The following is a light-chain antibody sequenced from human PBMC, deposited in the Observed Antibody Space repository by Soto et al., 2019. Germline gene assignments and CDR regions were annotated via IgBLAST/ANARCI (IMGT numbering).Light chain of an antibody. CDR2: DVS. CDR1: SSDVGEYKY. J-gene: IGLJ1*01. V-gene: IGLV2-14*03. Sequence: SALTQAACVSGSPGQSITISCAETSSDVGEYKYVSWYQQHPGTAPKLIIYDVSNRPSGVSNRFSGSKSGSTASLTISGLQAEDDSDYYCRPYTTSISLYVLGAGTNDTVL. CDR3: RPYTTSISLYV.